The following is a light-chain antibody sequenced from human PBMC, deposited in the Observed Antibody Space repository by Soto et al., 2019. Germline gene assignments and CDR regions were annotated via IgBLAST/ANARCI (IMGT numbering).Light chain of an antibody. V-gene: IGLV3-1*01. Sequence: SYELTQPPSVSVSPGQTASITCSGDKLGDKYTSWYQQKPGQSPLLVIYQDSKRPSGIPERFSGSNSGNTATLTISGTQAVDEADYYCQAWDTSTAVFGGGTKLTVL. J-gene: IGLJ2*01. CDR2: QDS. CDR1: KLGDKY. CDR3: QAWDTSTAV.